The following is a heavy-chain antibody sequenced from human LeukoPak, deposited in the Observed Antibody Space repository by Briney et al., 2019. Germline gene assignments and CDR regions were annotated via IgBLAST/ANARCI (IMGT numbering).Heavy chain of an antibody. V-gene: IGHV3-49*04. CDR3: TRGSYVVRGAKWDYYYMDV. CDR1: GFTFGDYA. D-gene: IGHD3-10*01. J-gene: IGHJ6*03. CDR2: IRSKAYGGTT. Sequence: GGSLRLSCTASGFTFGDYAMSWVRQAPGEGPEWVGFIRSKAYGGTTEYAASVKGRFTISRDDSKSIAYLQMNSLKTEDTAVYYCTRGSYVVRGAKWDYYYMDVWGKGTTVTISS.